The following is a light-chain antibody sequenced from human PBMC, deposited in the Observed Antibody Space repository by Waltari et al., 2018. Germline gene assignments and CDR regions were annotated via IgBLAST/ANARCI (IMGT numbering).Light chain of an antibody. CDR3: TQGLQTPVT. V-gene: IGKV2-28*01. CDR1: QSLLHTNGYNY. CDR2: LGS. J-gene: IGKJ4*01. Sequence: DIVVTQSPLSLPVTPGEPASISCRSSQSLLHTNGYNYLDWYLQKPGQSPQLLIYLGSNRGPWGPDRCSGSGSCRDFTLKISRVEAEDVGVYYCTQGLQTPVTFGGGTKVEIK.